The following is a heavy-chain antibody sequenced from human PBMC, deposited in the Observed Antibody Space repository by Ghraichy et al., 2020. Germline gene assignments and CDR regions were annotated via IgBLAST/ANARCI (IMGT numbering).Heavy chain of an antibody. J-gene: IGHJ6*02. D-gene: IGHD6-13*01. CDR3: ARERSSSWSYYYYGMDV. CDR1: GFTFSNYA. CDR2: ISGSGGST. V-gene: IGHV3-23*01. Sequence: GGSLRLSCAASGFTFSNYAMSWVRQAPGKGLQWVSTISGSGGSTYYADSVKGRFTVSRDNSKNTLYLQMNSLRAEDTAVYYCARERSSSWSYYYYGMDVWGQGTTVTVSS.